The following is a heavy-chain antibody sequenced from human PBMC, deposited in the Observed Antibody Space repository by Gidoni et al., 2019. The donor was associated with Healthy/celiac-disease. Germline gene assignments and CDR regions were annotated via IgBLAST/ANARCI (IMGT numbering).Heavy chain of an antibody. J-gene: IGHJ4*02. CDR1: GFTCDDYA. D-gene: IGHD1-7*01. CDR2: ISWNSGSI. CDR3: ASGLELGVDY. V-gene: IGHV3-9*01. Sequence: EVQLVESGGGLVQPGRSLRLSCAASGFTCDDYAMHWVRQAPGKGLEWVSGISWNSGSIGYADSVKGRFTISRDNAKNSLYLQMNSLRAEDTALYYCASGLELGVDYWGQGTLVTVSS.